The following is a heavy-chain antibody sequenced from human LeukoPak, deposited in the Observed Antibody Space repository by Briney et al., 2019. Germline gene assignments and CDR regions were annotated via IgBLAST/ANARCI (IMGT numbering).Heavy chain of an antibody. CDR2: ISASNGNT. CDR3: ARDHSNWNYAPDF. CDR1: GYTFTRYG. Sequence: ASVKVSCKASGYTFTRYGISWVSQSPGHGLQWLGWISASNGNTNYAQKFRDRVTMSTDTSTGTAYLDVRSLTSDDTAVYYCARDHSNWNYAPDFWGQGTLVIVSS. J-gene: IGHJ4*02. D-gene: IGHD1-7*01. V-gene: IGHV1-18*01.